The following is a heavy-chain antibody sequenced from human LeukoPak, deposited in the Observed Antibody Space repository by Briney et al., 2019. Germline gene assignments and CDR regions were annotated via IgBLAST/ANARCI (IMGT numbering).Heavy chain of an antibody. Sequence: GGSLRLSCEASGFTFSSYEMNWVRQTPGKGLEWVSYIGTGNNKHYAESIKGRFTTSRDDAKNALYLHMDSLKAEGTAVYYCARERIRCRGDCNDDWGQGTLVTVSS. D-gene: IGHD2-21*02. V-gene: IGHV3-48*03. CDR1: GFTFSSYE. CDR2: IGTGNNK. CDR3: ARERIRCRGDCNDD. J-gene: IGHJ4*02.